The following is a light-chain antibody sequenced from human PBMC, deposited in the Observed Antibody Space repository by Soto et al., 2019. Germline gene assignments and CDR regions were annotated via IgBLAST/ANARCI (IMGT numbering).Light chain of an antibody. V-gene: IGKV1-27*01. J-gene: IGKJ5*01. CDR2: GAT. CDR1: HDITNF. Sequence: DIHMTQSPSSLCASIGYRSTITFRASHDITNFLAWYRQKPGEHPKRLISGATALQSGVPRRFSGSGSGTDFTLTIGSLQPEDVATYYCQNYNRAPITFGQGTRLEIK. CDR3: QNYNRAPIT.